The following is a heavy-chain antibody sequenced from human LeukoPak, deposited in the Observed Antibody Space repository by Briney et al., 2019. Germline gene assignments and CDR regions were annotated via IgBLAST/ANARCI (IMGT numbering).Heavy chain of an antibody. V-gene: IGHV4-61*02. Sequence: SETLSLTCTVSGASISSGSYYWSWIRQPAGKGLEWIGRIYTSGSTNYNPSLKSRATISVDTSNNQFSLKLSSVTAADTAVYYCARDGGRIAAAGTNWFDPWGQGTLVTVSS. J-gene: IGHJ5*02. CDR2: IYTSGST. D-gene: IGHD6-13*01. CDR1: GASISSGSYY. CDR3: ARDGGRIAAAGTNWFDP.